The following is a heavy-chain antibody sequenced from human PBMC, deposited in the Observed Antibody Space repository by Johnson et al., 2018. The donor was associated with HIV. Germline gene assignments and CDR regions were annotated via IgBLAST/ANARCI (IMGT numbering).Heavy chain of an antibody. V-gene: IGHV3-7*01. D-gene: IGHD3-10*01. CDR2: IKQDGSEK. CDR3: ARDCRYSGSGRCLREGGTFDI. Sequence: VQLVESGGGLVQPGGSLRLSCAASGFTFSSYAMSWVRQAPGKGLEWVANIKQDGSEKYYVDSVKGRFTISRDNPKNSLYLQMSSLRAEDTAVYFCARDCRYSGSGRCLREGGTFDIWGQGTMVTVSS. J-gene: IGHJ3*02. CDR1: GFTFSSYA.